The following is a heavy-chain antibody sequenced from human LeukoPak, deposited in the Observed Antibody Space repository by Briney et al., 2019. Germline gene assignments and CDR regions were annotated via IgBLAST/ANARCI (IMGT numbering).Heavy chain of an antibody. CDR2: IKSKTDGGTT. J-gene: IGHJ4*02. D-gene: IGHD2-15*01. CDR1: GFTFSSYS. Sequence: GGSLRLSCAASGFTFSSYSMSWVRQAPGKGLEWVGRIKSKTDGGTTDYAAPVKGRFTISRDDSKNTLYLQINSLKTEDTAVYYCTTEARQGYLDYWGQGTLVTVSS. V-gene: IGHV3-15*01. CDR3: TTEARQGYLDY.